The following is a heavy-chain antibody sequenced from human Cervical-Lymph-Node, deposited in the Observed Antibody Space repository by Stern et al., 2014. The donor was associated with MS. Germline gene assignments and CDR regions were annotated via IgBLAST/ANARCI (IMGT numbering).Heavy chain of an antibody. Sequence: QVQLVQSGAEVKKPGASVKVSCKVSGSTLSEFSMHWVRQAPGKGLEWMGNFDPEDGEAIYAQRFQGRVTMTADTSTDTVYMELSSLRSEDTAVYYCATDYNYWGQGTLVTVSS. CDR1: GSTLSEFS. CDR3: ATDYNY. J-gene: IGHJ4*02. V-gene: IGHV1-24*01. D-gene: IGHD4-11*01. CDR2: FDPEDGEA.